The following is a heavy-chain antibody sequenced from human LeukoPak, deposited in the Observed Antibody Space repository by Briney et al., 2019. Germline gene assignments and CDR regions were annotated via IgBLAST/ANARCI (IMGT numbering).Heavy chain of an antibody. CDR3: AREIASSSYFDY. D-gene: IGHD6-13*01. Sequence: GASVKVSCKASGGTFSSYAISWVRQAPGQGLEWMGGIIPIFGTANYAQKFQGRVTITADESTSTAYMELSSLRSEDTAVYYCAREIASSSYFDYWGQGTLVTVSS. J-gene: IGHJ4*02. V-gene: IGHV1-69*13. CDR2: IIPIFGTA. CDR1: GGTFSSYA.